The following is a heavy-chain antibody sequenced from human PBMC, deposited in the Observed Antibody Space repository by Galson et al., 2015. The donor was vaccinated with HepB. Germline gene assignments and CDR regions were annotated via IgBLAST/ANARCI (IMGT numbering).Heavy chain of an antibody. CDR2: IYYSGST. D-gene: IGHD4-17*01. J-gene: IGHJ4*02. CDR1: GGSISSGDYY. Sequence: LSLTCTVSGGSISSGDYYWSWIRQPPGKGLEWIGYIYYSGSTYYNPSLKSRVTISVDTSKNQFSLKLSSVTAADTAVYYCATGAQDYGDYQRGGFDYWGQGTLVTVSS. V-gene: IGHV4-30-4*01. CDR3: ATGAQDYGDYQRGGFDY.